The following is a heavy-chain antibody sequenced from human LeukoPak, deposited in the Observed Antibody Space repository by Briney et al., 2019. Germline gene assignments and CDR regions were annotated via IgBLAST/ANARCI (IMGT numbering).Heavy chain of an antibody. CDR2: IWYGGSNK. V-gene: IGHV3-33*06. Sequence: GGSLRLSCAASGFTFSSYGMHWVRQAPGKGLEWVAVIWYGGSNKYYADSVKGRFTISRDNSKNTLYLQMNSLRAEDTAVYYCAKALGLRFLEWQNWFDPWGQGTLVTVSS. J-gene: IGHJ5*02. CDR1: GFTFSSYG. CDR3: AKALGLRFLEWQNWFDP. D-gene: IGHD3-3*01.